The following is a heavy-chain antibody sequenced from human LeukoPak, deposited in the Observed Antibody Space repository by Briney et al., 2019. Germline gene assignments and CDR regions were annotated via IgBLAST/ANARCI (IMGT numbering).Heavy chain of an antibody. J-gene: IGHJ3*02. CDR3: ASSLIDDAFDI. V-gene: IGHV4-59*08. CDR1: GGSISHYF. Sequence: PSETLSLTCTVSGGSISHYFWSWIRQPPGKALEWIGYIYYSGSTNYNPSLKSRVTISVDPSKNQFSLKLNSVTAADTAVYYCASSLIDDAFDIWGQGTMVTVSS. CDR2: IYYSGST.